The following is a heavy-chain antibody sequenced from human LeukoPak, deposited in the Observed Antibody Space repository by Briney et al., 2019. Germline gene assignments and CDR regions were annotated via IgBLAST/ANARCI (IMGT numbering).Heavy chain of an antibody. Sequence: RTGGSLRLSCAASGFTFSSYEMNWVRQAPGKGLEWVSYISSSGSTIYYADSVKGRFTISRDNAKNSLYLQMNSLRAEDTAVYYCARELRTPYDILGRGNAFDIWGHGTMVTVSS. J-gene: IGHJ3*02. V-gene: IGHV3-48*03. CDR3: ARELRTPYDILGRGNAFDI. CDR2: ISSSGSTI. CDR1: GFTFSSYE. D-gene: IGHD3-9*01.